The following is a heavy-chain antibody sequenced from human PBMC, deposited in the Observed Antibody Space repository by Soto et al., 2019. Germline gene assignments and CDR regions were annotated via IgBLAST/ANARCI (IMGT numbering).Heavy chain of an antibody. CDR1: GFTFSSYA. Sequence: EVQLVESGGGLVQPGGSLRLSCAASGFTFSSYAMHWVRQAPGKGLEYVSAISSNGGSTYYANSVKGRFTISRDNSKNPLYLQMGSLRAEDMAVYYCASGGGYYFDYGGQGTLVTVSS. J-gene: IGHJ4*02. CDR2: ISSNGGST. CDR3: ASGGGYYFDY. V-gene: IGHV3-64*01.